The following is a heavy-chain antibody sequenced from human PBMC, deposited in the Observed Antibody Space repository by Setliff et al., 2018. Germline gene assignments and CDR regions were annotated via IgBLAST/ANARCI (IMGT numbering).Heavy chain of an antibody. CDR2: ISAYNGNT. J-gene: IGHJ4*02. D-gene: IGHD6-19*01. V-gene: IGHV1-18*01. CDR3: AAGSSGWYLNY. Sequence: ASVKVSCKASGGTFSSVGISWVRQAPGQGLEWMGWISAYNGNTNYAQKFQGRVTMTRDTSTSTVYMELSRLRSEDTAVYYCAAGSSGWYLNYWGQGTRVSVSS. CDR1: GGTFSSVG.